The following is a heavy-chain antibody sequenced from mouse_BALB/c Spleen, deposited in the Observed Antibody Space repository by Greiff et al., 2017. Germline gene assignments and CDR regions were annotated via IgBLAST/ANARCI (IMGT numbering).Heavy chain of an antibody. CDR2: IDPETGGT. V-gene: IGHV1-15*01. CDR1: GYTFTDYE. CDR3: TRSDRYDGVDY. J-gene: IGHJ2*01. D-gene: IGHD2-14*01. Sequence: QVHVKQSGAELVRPGASVTLSCKASGYTFTDYEMHWVKQTPVHGLEWIGAIDPETGGTAYNQKFKGKATLTADKSSSTAYMELRSLTSEDSAVYYCTRSDRYDGVDYWGQGTTLTVSS.